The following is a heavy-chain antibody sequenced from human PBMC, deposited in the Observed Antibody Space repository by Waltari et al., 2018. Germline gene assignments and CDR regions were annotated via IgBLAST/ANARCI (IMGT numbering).Heavy chain of an antibody. CDR1: GFTFSSYG. D-gene: IGHD3-3*01. CDR3: AREDDFWSGYTY. CDR2: IWYDGSNK. Sequence: QVQLVESGGGVVQPGRSLRLSCAASGFTFSSYGMHWVRQAPGKGLGWVAVIWYDGSNKYYADSVKGRFTISRDNSKNTLYLQMNSLRAEDTAVYYCAREDDFWSGYTYWGQGTLVTVSS. J-gene: IGHJ4*02. V-gene: IGHV3-33*01.